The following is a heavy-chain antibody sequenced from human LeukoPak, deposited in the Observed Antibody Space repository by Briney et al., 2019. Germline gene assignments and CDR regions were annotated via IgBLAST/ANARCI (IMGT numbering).Heavy chain of an antibody. V-gene: IGHV1-18*01. D-gene: IGHD2-2*01. J-gene: IGHJ3*02. CDR2: ISAYNGNT. CDR1: GYTFTSYG. Sequence: ASVKVSCKASGYTFTSYGISWVRQAPGQGLEWMGWISAYNGNTNYTQELQGRVTMTTDTSTSTAYMELRSLRSDDTAVYYCARSCSSTSCSDAFDIWGQGTMVTVSS. CDR3: ARSCSSTSCSDAFDI.